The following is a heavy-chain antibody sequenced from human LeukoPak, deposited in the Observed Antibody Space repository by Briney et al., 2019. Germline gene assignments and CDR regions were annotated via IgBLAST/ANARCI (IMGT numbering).Heavy chain of an antibody. Sequence: GGSLRLSCTVSGFTVSSNSMSWVRQAPGKGLEWVSFIYSAGSTHYSDSVKGRFTISIDNSKNTLYLQMNSLRAEDTAVYYCPREPRGSYAFDIWGQGTMVTVSS. CDR2: IYSAGST. CDR1: GFTVSSNS. J-gene: IGHJ3*02. CDR3: PREPRGSYAFDI. V-gene: IGHV3-53*01. D-gene: IGHD3-10*01.